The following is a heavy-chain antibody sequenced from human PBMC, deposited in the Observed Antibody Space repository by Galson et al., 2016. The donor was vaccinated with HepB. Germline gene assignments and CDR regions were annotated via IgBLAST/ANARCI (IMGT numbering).Heavy chain of an antibody. CDR3: ARGRGSLFSYGMDV. Sequence: SETLSLTCAVDGGSFSGFYWNWIRQPPGKGLEWIGEINDSGSTNYNPSLKSRVTISVDTSKNQFSLRLNSVTAADTAVYYCARGRGSLFSYGMDVWGQGTTVTVSS. D-gene: IGHD1-26*01. CDR1: GGSFSGFY. J-gene: IGHJ6*02. V-gene: IGHV4-34*01. CDR2: INDSGST.